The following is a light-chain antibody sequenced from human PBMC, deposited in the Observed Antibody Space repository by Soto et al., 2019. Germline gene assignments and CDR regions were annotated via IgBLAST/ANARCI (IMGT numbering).Light chain of an antibody. Sequence: EIVLTQPPGTLSLSPGERATLSCRASQSVSSSYLAWYQQRPGQAPRLLFYRASTRATGVPARFSASGSGTEFTLTISSLQSEDSAVYYCHQYSNWPPWTFGPGTKVDIK. CDR3: HQYSNWPPWT. CDR2: RAS. J-gene: IGKJ1*01. V-gene: IGKV3-15*01. CDR1: QSVSSSY.